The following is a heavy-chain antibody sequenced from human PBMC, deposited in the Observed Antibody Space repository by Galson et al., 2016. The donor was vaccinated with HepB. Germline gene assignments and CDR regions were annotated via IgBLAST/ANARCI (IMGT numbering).Heavy chain of an antibody. CDR3: ASAAGWNGMDV. CDR2: IDSSSTYT. Sequence: SLRLSCAAPGITFSAYYMSWVRQAPGKGLEWVSYIDSSSTYTKYADSVKGRFTISRDNAQESLYLQMNSLRAEDTAVYYCASAAGWNGMDVWGQGTRVTVSS. V-gene: IGHV3-11*03. J-gene: IGHJ6*02. D-gene: IGHD2-15*01. CDR1: GITFSAYY.